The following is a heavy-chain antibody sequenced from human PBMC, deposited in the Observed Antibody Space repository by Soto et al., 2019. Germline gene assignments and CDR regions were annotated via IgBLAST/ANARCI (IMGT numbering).Heavy chain of an antibody. CDR2: ISGSGGST. V-gene: IGHV3-23*01. D-gene: IGHD1-1*01. J-gene: IGHJ6*03. CDR3: AKDLTGTFYYYYYMDV. CDR1: GFTFSSYV. Sequence: EVQLLESGGGLVQPGGSLRLSCAASGFTFSSYVMSWVRQAPGKGLEWVSAISGSGGSTYYADSVKGRFTISRDNSKNTLYLQMNSLRAEDTAVYYCAKDLTGTFYYYYYMDVWGKGTTVTVSS.